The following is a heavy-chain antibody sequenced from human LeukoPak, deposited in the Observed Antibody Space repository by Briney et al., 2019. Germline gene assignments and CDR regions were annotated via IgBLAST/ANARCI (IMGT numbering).Heavy chain of an antibody. J-gene: IGHJ6*03. CDR1: GYSFTDYY. V-gene: IGHV1-2*02. CDR3: ARGPRYYYYYMDV. Sequence: ASVKVSCKASGYSFTDYYIQWVRQAPGQGLVWMGWINVNSGGTNYAQNFQGRVTMTRNTSISTAYMELSSLRSEDTAVYYCARGPRYYYYYMDVWGKGTTVTVSS. CDR2: INVNSGGT.